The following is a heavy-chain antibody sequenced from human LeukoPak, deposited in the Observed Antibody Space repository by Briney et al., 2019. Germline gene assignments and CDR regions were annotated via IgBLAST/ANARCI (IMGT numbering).Heavy chain of an antibody. J-gene: IGHJ4*02. CDR1: GFTFSSYS. V-gene: IGHV3-48*01. CDR2: ISSISSTI. Sequence: PGGSLRLSCAASGFTFSSYSMNWVRQAPGKGLEWVSYISSISSTIYYADSVKGRFTISRDNAKNSLYLQMNSLRAEDTAVYYCARAVGDYSSSWFDYWGQGTLVTVSS. D-gene: IGHD6-6*01. CDR3: ARAVGDYSSSWFDY.